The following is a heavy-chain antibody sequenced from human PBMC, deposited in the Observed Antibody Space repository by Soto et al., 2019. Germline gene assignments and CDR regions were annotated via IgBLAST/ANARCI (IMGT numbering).Heavy chain of an antibody. CDR1: GGSFSGYY. CDR2: INHSGST. J-gene: IGHJ6*02. Sequence: SETLSLTCAVYGGSFSGYYWSWIRQPPGKGLEWIGEINHSGSTNYNPSLKSRVTISVDKSKNQFPLKLSSVTAADTALYYCARVSGSYYYGMDVWGQGTTVT. V-gene: IGHV4-34*01. CDR3: ARVSGSYYYGMDV.